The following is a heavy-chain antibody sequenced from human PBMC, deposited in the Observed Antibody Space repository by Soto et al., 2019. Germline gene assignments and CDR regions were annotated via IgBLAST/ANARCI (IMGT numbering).Heavy chain of an antibody. Sequence: SVKVSFKASGGTLSSYAIRWVRQAPGQGLEWMGGIIPIFGTANYAQKFQGRVTITADESTSTAYMELSSLRSEDTALYYCGRERYPGLDYWGQGTLVT. CDR1: GGTLSSYA. CDR2: IIPIFGTA. J-gene: IGHJ4*02. V-gene: IGHV1-69*13. CDR3: GRERYPGLDY. D-gene: IGHD2-2*02.